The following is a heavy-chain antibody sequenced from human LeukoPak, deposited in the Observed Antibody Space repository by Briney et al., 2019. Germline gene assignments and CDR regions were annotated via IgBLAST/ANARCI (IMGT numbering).Heavy chain of an antibody. CDR1: GGSISSYY. CDR3: ARGSDKIAVAGIDY. CDR2: IYYSGST. Sequence: SETLSLTCTVSGGSISSYYWSWIRQPPGKGLEWIGYIYYSGSTNYNPSLKSRVTISVDTSKNQFSLKLSSVTAADTAVYYCARGSDKIAVAGIDYWGQGTLVTVSS. J-gene: IGHJ4*02. D-gene: IGHD6-19*01. V-gene: IGHV4-59*08.